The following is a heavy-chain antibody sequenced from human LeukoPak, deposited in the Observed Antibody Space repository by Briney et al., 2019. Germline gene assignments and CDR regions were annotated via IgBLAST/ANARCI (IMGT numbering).Heavy chain of an antibody. V-gene: IGHV3-64*01. CDR1: GFTVSSYA. J-gene: IGHJ1*01. CDR2: ISSNGGRT. Sequence: GGSLRLSCAASGFTVSSYAMHWVRQAPGKGLEYVSAISSNGGRTYYANSVRGRFTISRDNSKNMLFLQMGSLRPEDMAVYYCARDAPDYYGSGSYYNGFLQHWGQGTLVTVSS. D-gene: IGHD3-10*01. CDR3: ARDAPDYYGSGSYYNGFLQH.